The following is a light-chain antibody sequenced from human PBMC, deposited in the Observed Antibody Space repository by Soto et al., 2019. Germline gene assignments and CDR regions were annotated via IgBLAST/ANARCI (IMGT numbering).Light chain of an antibody. CDR3: QQYDSSPWT. Sequence: EIVLTQSPGTLSLSPGERATLSCRASQSVTNSYLAWYQRIAGQSPRLLIYGASRRATGIPDRFSGSGSGTDFTLTISRLEPEDFAMYYCQQYDSSPWTFGQGTKVEIK. CDR2: GAS. V-gene: IGKV3-20*01. CDR1: QSVTNSY. J-gene: IGKJ1*01.